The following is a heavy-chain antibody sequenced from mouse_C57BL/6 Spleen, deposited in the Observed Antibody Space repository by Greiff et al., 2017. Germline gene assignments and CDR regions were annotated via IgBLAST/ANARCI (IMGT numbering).Heavy chain of an antibody. CDR3: ARVGGYYYAMDY. CDR1: GYTFTSYW. D-gene: IGHD2-2*01. J-gene: IGHJ4*01. CDR2: INPSNGGT. V-gene: IGHV1-53*01. Sequence: QVQLQQPGTELVKPGASVKLSCKASGYTFTSYWMHWVNQRPGQGLEWIGNINPSNGGTNYNEKLKSKATLTVDKSSSTAYMQLSSLTSEDSAVYYCARVGGYYYAMDYWGQGTSVTVSS.